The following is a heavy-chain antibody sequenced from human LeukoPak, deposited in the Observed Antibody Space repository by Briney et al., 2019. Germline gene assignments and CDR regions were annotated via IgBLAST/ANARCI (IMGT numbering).Heavy chain of an antibody. CDR1: GYSISSGYF. CDR2: VYHSGST. D-gene: IGHD3-22*01. CDR3: AREHGVVDIAISYSFDI. J-gene: IGHJ3*02. Sequence: SETLSLTCTVSGYSISSGYFWGWIRQPPGKGLEWIGSVYHSGSTYYNPSLRGRVTMSADTPKNQFSLELTSVTAADTATYYCAREHGVVDIAISYSFDIWGQGALVTVSA. V-gene: IGHV4-38-2*02.